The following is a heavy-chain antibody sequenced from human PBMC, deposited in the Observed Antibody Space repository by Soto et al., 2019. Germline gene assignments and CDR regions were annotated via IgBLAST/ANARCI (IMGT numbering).Heavy chain of an antibody. CDR2: INTDGSST. CDR1: GFTFSNYW. V-gene: IGHV3-74*01. Sequence: EVQLVESGGNLVQPGGSLRLSCAASGFTFSNYWMHWVRQAPGKGLLWVSRINTDGSSTTYADSVKGRFTISRDNAKNTLYLEVNSLRAEDTAVYYCVKLMFDHDSSGFSGDYWGQGTLVTVS. D-gene: IGHD3-22*01. CDR3: VKLMFDHDSSGFSGDY. J-gene: IGHJ4*02.